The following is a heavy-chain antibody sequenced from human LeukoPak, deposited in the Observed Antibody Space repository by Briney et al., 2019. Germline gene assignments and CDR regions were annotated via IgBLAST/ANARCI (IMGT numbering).Heavy chain of an antibody. D-gene: IGHD2-15*01. V-gene: IGHV1-69*04. Sequence: GASVKVSCKASGGTFSSYAISWVRQAPGQGLEWMGRIIPILGIANYAQKFQGRVTITADKSTSTAYMELSSLRSEDTAVYYCARDNLLVTLLLDYWGQGTLVTVSS. J-gene: IGHJ4*02. CDR2: IIPILGIA. CDR3: ARDNLLVTLLLDY. CDR1: GGTFSSYA.